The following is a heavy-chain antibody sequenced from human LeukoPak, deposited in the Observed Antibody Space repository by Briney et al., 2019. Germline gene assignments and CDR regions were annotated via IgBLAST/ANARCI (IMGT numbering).Heavy chain of an antibody. Sequence: GGSLRLSCAASGFTFSSYSMNWVRQAPGKGLEWVSSISSSSSYIYYADSVKGRFTISRDNAKNSLYLQMNSLRAEDTAVYYCARDWGYCSSTSCPEVYYFDCWGQGTLVTVSS. J-gene: IGHJ4*02. CDR2: ISSSSSYI. CDR1: GFTFSSYS. D-gene: IGHD2-2*01. V-gene: IGHV3-21*01. CDR3: ARDWGYCSSTSCPEVYYFDC.